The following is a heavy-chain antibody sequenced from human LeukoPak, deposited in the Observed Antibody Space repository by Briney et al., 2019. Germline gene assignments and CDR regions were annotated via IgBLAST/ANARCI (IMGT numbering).Heavy chain of an antibody. V-gene: IGHV3-23*01. CDR2: IGSGSGGTT. CDR3: AKNYESGRGVPYGMDV. D-gene: IGHD3-10*01. Sequence: PGGSLRLSYAASGFTFSSYAMRWVRQAPGKGLEWVSAIGSGSGGTTIYADSVKGRFTISRDNSKNTLYLQMSSLRGEDTAVYYCAKNYESGRGVPYGMDVWGQGTTVTVSS. CDR1: GFTFSSYA. J-gene: IGHJ6*02.